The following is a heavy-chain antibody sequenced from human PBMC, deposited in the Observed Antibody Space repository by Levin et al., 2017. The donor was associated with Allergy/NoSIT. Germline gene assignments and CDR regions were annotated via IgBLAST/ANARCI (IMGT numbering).Heavy chain of an antibody. V-gene: IGHV3-23*01. CDR2: SSGSGGGT. CDR1: GLSISNYG. CDR3: AAKVFDY. J-gene: IGHJ4*02. Sequence: GESLKISCAASGLSISNYGLNWVRQAPGKGLEWVSLSSGSGGGTYYAESVKGRFTVSRDNSKNTVYLQMNSLRADDTAVYYCAAKVFDYWGQGTLVTVTS.